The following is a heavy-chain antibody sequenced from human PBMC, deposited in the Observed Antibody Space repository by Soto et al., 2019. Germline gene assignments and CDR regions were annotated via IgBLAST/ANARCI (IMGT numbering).Heavy chain of an antibody. CDR2: ISQGGETT. J-gene: IGHJ4*02. V-gene: IGHV3-23*01. CDR3: AKGESLESRLGY. Sequence: EVQLLESGGGLVQPGGSLRLSCAASGFTFSSYAMTWVRQAPGKGLDWVASISQGGETTWYADSVKGRFTISRDNLQNALSLQMNSLRDEDTGVYYCAKGESLESRLGYWGQGTLVTVSS. CDR1: GFTFSSYA.